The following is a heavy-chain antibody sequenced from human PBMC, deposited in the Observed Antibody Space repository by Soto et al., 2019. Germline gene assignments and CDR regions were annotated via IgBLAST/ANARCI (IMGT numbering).Heavy chain of an antibody. J-gene: IGHJ4*02. Sequence: GASMKVSCKASGYTFTSYYMHWVLQAPGQGLEWMGIINPSGGSTSYAQKFQGRVTMTRDTSTSTVYMELSSLRSEDTAVYYCARVKGGSYGRAQRTYFDYWGQGTLVTVSS. D-gene: IGHD3-16*01. V-gene: IGHV1-46*01. CDR3: ARVKGGSYGRAQRTYFDY. CDR2: INPSGGST. CDR1: GYTFTSYY.